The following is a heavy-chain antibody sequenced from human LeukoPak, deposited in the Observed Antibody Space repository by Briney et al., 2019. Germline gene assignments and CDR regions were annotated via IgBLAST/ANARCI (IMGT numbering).Heavy chain of an antibody. V-gene: IGHV3-23*01. J-gene: IGHJ4*02. D-gene: IGHD2-2*01. Sequence: PGGSLRLSCAASGFTFSSYAMHWARQAPGKGLEWVSAISGSGGSTYYADSVKGRFTISRDNSKNTLYLQMNSLRAEDTAVYYCAKVDVVANDYWGQGTLVTVSS. CDR1: GFTFSSYA. CDR3: AKVDVVANDY. CDR2: ISGSGGST.